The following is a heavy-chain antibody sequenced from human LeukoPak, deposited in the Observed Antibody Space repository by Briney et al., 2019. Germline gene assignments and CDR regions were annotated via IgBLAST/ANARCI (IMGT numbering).Heavy chain of an antibody. D-gene: IGHD1-26*01. Sequence: GGSLRLSCVVSGFTLSWSTKTWVRQAPGKGPEWVAKMKEDGTEIHYVDSVKGRFTISRDNAKNSLYLQMNSLRVEDTAVYYCATGGAPGGRFENWGQGMLVTVSS. V-gene: IGHV3-7*01. CDR2: MKEDGTEI. CDR3: ATGGAPGGRFEN. J-gene: IGHJ4*02. CDR1: GFTLSWST.